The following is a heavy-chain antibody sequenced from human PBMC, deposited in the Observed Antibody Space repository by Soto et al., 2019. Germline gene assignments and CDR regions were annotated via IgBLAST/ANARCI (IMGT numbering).Heavy chain of an antibody. V-gene: IGHV3-33*01. CDR3: ARDLGGWLQSKYGMDV. J-gene: IGHJ6*02. CDR1: GFTFSSYG. Sequence: VRLSCAASGFTFSSYGMHWVRQAPGKGLEWVAVIWYDGSNKYYADSVKGRFTISRDNSKNTLYLQMNSLRAEDTAVYYCARDLGGWLQSKYGMDVWGQGTTVTVSS. CDR2: IWYDGSNK. D-gene: IGHD5-12*01.